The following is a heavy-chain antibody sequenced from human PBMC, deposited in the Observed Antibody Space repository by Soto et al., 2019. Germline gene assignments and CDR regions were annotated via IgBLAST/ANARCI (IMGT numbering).Heavy chain of an antibody. CDR1: GFTFSSYA. CDR3: TRDLVADVGPFHY. V-gene: IGHV3-30-3*01. D-gene: IGHD6-19*01. CDR2: ISYDVSTK. J-gene: IGHJ4*02. Sequence: QVQLVESGGGVVQPGRSLRLSCAASGFTFSSYAMHWVRQAPGKGLEWVAVISYDVSTKYYADSVKGRFTISRDNSQYPLYLHMHSSRSQAPDVYYWTRDLVADVGPFHYWGQGHLV.